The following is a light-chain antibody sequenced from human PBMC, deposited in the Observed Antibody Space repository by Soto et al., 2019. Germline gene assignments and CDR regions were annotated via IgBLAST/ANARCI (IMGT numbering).Light chain of an antibody. CDR1: KLGDKD. Sequence: SYELTQPPSVSVSPGQTGSITCSGDKLGDKDACWYQLKQDQSPVLVIYQDNKRPSGLPERFAGSNSENTATLTIGGTQAKDEAYYFCQEWDSSTVVFGGGTKLTVL. V-gene: IGLV3-1*01. J-gene: IGLJ2*01. CDR2: QDN. CDR3: QEWDSSTVV.